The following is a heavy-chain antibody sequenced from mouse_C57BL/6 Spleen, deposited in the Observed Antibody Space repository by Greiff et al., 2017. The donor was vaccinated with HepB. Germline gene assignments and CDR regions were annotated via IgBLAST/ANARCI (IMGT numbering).Heavy chain of an antibody. J-gene: IGHJ3*01. CDR3: ARPYYYGPSWFAY. Sequence: QVQLKESGPELVKPGASVKLSCKASGYTFTSYDINWVKQRPGQGLEWIGWIYPRDGSTKYNEKFKGKATLTVDTSSSTAYMELHSLTSEDSAVYFCARPYYYGPSWFAYWGQGTLVTVSA. D-gene: IGHD1-1*01. V-gene: IGHV1-85*01. CDR1: GYTFTSYD. CDR2: IYPRDGST.